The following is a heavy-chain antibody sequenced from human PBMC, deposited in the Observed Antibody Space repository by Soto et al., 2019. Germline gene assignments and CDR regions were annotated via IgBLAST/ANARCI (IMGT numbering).Heavy chain of an antibody. J-gene: IGHJ4*02. D-gene: IGHD6-19*01. CDR2: INPSGGST. Sequence: GASVKVACKASGYTFTTYKIHWVRQAPGQGLEWMGTINPSGGSTSYAQRFQGRVTMTRDTSTSTVYVDLSSLRSEDTAIYYCARGDSNGWHFDSWGQGILVTVSS. CDR3: ARGDSNGWHFDS. V-gene: IGHV1-46*01. CDR1: GYTFTTYK.